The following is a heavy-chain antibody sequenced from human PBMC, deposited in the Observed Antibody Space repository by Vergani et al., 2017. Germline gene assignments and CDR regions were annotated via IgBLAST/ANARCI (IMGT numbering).Heavy chain of an antibody. V-gene: IGHV4-61*02. D-gene: IGHD1-1*01. Sequence: QVQLQESGPGLVKPSQTLSLTCTVSGASINNDFYYWHWIRQPAGKGLEWIGRIYVSGITDYNSSLQSRVSMSVDTSKNQFSLTLTFVTAADTAVYYCARDNKQLRPRPWDLWRQGTMVTVSS. CDR2: IYVSGIT. J-gene: IGHJ4*02. CDR1: GASINNDFYY. CDR3: ARDNKQLRPRPWDL.